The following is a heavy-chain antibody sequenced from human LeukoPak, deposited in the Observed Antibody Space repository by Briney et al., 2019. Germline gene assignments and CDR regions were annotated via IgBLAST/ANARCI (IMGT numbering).Heavy chain of an antibody. CDR3: ARIFSNEFYYGSGSHLDY. J-gene: IGHJ4*02. CDR2: ILDDGGNK. CDR1: GFTFNSYG. D-gene: IGHD3-10*01. Sequence: PGGSLRLSCAASGFTFNSYGMHWVRQAPGKRLEGVAFILDDGGNKYYADSVEGLFTISGDSSRNTLYRQMYSLRAEDTAVYYCARIFSNEFYYGSGSHLDYWGQGTLVTVSS. V-gene: IGHV3-33*01.